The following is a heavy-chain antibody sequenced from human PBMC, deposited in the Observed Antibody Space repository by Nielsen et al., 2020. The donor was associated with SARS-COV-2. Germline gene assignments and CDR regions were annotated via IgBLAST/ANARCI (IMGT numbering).Heavy chain of an antibody. J-gene: IGHJ6*03. D-gene: IGHD3-10*01. CDR2: IYYSGST. V-gene: IGHV4-59*08. Sequence: SETLSLTCTVSGGSISSYYWSWIRQPPGKGLDWIGYIYYSGSTNYNPSLKSRVTISVDTSKNQFSLKLSSVTAADPAVYYCAGGKRGVRGGFYYYYMDVWGKGTTVTVSS. CDR3: AGGKRGVRGGFYYYYMDV. CDR1: GGSISSYY.